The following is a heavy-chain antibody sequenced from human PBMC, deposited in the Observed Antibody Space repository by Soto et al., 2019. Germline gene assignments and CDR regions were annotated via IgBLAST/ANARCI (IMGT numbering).Heavy chain of an antibody. CDR3: ARERLLGYNWKDGGGRYYSGMDG. CDR2: INQSGST. D-gene: IGHD1-20*01. J-gene: IGHJ6*02. CDR1: GGSFSGYY. V-gene: IGHV4-34*01. Sequence: QVQLQQWGAGLLKPSETLSLTCAVYGGSFSGYYWSWIRQPPGKGLEWIGEINQSGSTNYNPSLKNRVTLTVDTAKNQLSLKLSSVTSADTAVYYWARERLLGYNWKDGGGRYYSGMDGWGQGTTVTVSS.